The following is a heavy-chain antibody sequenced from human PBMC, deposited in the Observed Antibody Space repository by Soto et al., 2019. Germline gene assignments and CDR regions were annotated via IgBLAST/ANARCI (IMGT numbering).Heavy chain of an antibody. J-gene: IGHJ3*02. V-gene: IGHV5-51*01. Sequence: SGESLKISCKTSGYSFISYWVAWVRQLPGKGLEWMGTFYPGDSTSTYSPSFQGQVTISVDKSISTAYLQLSSLKASDTAMYYCARIIGYCRNNDCSWTFDIWGQGKMVTVSS. CDR1: GYSFISYW. D-gene: IGHD2-15*01. CDR3: ARIIGYCRNNDCSWTFDI. CDR2: FYPGDSTS.